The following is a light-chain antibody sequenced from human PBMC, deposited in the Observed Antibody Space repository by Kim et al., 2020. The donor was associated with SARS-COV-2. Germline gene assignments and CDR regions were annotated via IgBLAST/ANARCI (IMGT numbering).Light chain of an antibody. CDR1: NSNIGSNT. V-gene: IGLV1-44*01. CDR3: AAWDDSLSGSV. Sequence: GQRVTISCSGSNSNIGSNTVNWYQQVPGTAPKLFIYSDNQRPSGVSDRFSGSKSGTSASLAISGLQSEDEADYYCAAWDDSLSGSVFGGGTKLTVL. J-gene: IGLJ3*02. CDR2: SDN.